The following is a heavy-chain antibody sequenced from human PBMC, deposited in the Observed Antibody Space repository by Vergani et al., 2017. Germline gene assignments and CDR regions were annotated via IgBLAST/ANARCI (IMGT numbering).Heavy chain of an antibody. CDR2: IWHDGGNK. Sequence: QVQLVESGGGVVQPGRSLRLSCVMSGFTVTNYAVFWVRQAPGKGLEWVSVIWHDGGNKHFADSVAGRFAISRDDSTKTVYLEMTNLRAEDTALYYCVRDRYEGTSPYNGRLLGHWGQGTRVTVSS. J-gene: IGHJ4*02. CDR1: GFTVTNYA. D-gene: IGHD1-1*01. V-gene: IGHV3-33*01. CDR3: VRDRYEGTSPYNGRLLGH.